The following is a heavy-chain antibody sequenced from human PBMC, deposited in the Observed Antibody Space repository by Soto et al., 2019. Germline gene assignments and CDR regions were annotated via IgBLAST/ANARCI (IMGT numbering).Heavy chain of an antibody. J-gene: IGHJ6*02. D-gene: IGHD5-18*01. V-gene: IGHV3-48*02. CDR3: ARHGIQVSHDV. Sequence: GGSLILSCAASGFTFSSYAMSWVRQAPGQGLEWISYITTSSHTIYYADSVRGRFTISRDNAKNSLFLQMNSLRDEDTAVYCCARHGIQVSHDVWGQGTTVTVSS. CDR2: ITTSSHTI. CDR1: GFTFSSYA.